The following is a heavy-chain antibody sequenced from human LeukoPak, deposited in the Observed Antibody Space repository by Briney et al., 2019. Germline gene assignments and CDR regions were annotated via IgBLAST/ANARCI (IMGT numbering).Heavy chain of an antibody. CDR3: ARGSELWFGELLSYFDY. V-gene: IGHV3-23*01. Sequence: GGSLRLSCAASGFTFSSSAMSWVRQAPGKGLEWVSSISGSGGSTYYADSVKGRFTISRDNSKNTLYLQMNSLRAEDTAVYYCARGSELWFGELLSYFDYWGQGTLVTVSS. D-gene: IGHD3-10*01. CDR1: GFTFSSSA. J-gene: IGHJ4*02. CDR2: ISGSGGST.